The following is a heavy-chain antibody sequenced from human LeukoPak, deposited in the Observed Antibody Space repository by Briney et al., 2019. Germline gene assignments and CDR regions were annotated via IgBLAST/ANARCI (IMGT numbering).Heavy chain of an antibody. CDR3: ARGIVVVPAALAIGFDP. D-gene: IGHD2-2*01. CDR2: TNSGGST. Sequence: PAGSLTLSCAASGFTFSSNYMGWVRQAPGKGLEWVSITNSGGSTNYAASVKGRFTISRDISKNTLSLQMNTLRAEDTAVYYCARGIVVVPAALAIGFDPWGQGTLVTVSS. V-gene: IGHV3-66*01. CDR1: GFTFSSNY. J-gene: IGHJ5*02.